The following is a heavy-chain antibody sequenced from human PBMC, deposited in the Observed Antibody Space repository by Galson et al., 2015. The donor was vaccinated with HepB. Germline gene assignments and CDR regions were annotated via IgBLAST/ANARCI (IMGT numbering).Heavy chain of an antibody. CDR3: AKNKGAGPHYIYCMDV. CDR1: GLTFSSFA. Sequence: SLRLSCAASGLTFSSFAMSWVRQAPGKGLEWVSMIVGSGTGTQYADSVKGRFTISRDNSKNTLYLQMDSLRGEDTAVYYCAKNKGAGPHYIYCMDVWGKGTTVTVSS. V-gene: IGHV3-23*01. CDR2: IVGSGTGT. J-gene: IGHJ6*03. D-gene: IGHD5-24*01.